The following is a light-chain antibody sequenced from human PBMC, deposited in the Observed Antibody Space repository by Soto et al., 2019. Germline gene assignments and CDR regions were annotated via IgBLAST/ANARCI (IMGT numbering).Light chain of an antibody. J-gene: IGLJ2*01. CDR1: SSDIGTYNY. Sequence: QSVLTQPASVSGSPGQSITISCTGTSSDIGTYNYVSWYQQHPGKAPKLMIYEVSNRPSGVSNRFSGSKSGNTASLTISGLQAEDEADYCCSSYTTSSTLNVVFGGGTKLTVL. CDR2: EVS. V-gene: IGLV2-14*01. CDR3: SSYTTSSTLNVV.